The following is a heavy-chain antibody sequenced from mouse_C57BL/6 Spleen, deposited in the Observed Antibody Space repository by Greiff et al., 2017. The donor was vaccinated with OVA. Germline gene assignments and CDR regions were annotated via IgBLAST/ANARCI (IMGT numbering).Heavy chain of an antibody. CDR3: ASWDKGY. Sequence: DVMLVESGGGLVKPGGSLKLSCAASGFTFSSYAMSWVRQTPEKRLEWVATISDGGSYTYYPDNVKGRFTISRDNAKNNLYLQMSHLKSEDTAMYYCASWDKGYWGQGTTLTVSS. CDR2: ISDGGSYT. D-gene: IGHD4-1*01. J-gene: IGHJ2*01. V-gene: IGHV5-4*03. CDR1: GFTFSSYA.